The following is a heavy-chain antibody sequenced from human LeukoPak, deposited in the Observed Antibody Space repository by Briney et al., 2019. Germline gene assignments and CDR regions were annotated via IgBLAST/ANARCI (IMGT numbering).Heavy chain of an antibody. CDR3: ARHRGRNGGYVFDY. V-gene: IGHV4-39*01. CDR2: MYHSRNT. J-gene: IGHJ4*02. CDR1: GGPITITNYY. Sequence: AEPLTLICSLWGGPITITNYYWGRVCQPPGKGLERFGSMYHSRNTYYNTSLQSRLTISVDTSKNQFSLNMSAVTATDTALYFSARHRGRNGGYVFDYWGKGTLVTVSS. D-gene: IGHD2-8*01.